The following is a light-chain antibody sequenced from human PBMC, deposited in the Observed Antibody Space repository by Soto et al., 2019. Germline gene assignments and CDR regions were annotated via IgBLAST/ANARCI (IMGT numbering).Light chain of an antibody. V-gene: IGLV1-44*01. CDR2: YDN. J-gene: IGLJ2*01. CDR3: AAWDDGLNGVV. Sequence: QSVLTQPPSASGTPGQRVTISCSGSNSNIGSNTVNWYQQLPGTAPKLLIYYDNLRPSGVPDRFSGSKSGTSGSLAISGLQSEDETDYYCAAWDDGLNGVVFGGGTKLTVL. CDR1: NSNIGSNT.